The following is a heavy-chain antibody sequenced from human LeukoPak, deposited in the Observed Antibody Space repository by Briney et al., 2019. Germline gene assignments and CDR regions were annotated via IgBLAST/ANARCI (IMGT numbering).Heavy chain of an antibody. CDR3: ARLPTTYMVGVTGWFDL. J-gene: IGHJ5*02. D-gene: IGHD1-26*01. CDR1: GYPFTTYG. V-gene: IGHV1-18*01. Sequence: GESLKISCKASGYPFTTYGISWVRQAPGQGFEWMGWISTDHVNTNYAQKLQGRVTMTTDTSTTTAYMELRSLRSDDTAVYYCARLPTTYMVGVTGWFDLWGQGTLVTVSS. CDR2: ISTDHVNT.